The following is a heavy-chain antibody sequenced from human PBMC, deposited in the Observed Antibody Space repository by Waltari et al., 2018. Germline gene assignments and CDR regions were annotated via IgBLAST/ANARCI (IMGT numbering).Heavy chain of an antibody. J-gene: IGHJ4*02. D-gene: IGHD2-2*01. Sequence: QVQLVESGGGVVQPGRSLRLSCAASGFTFSSYAMHWVRQAPGKGLEWVAVISYDGSNKYYADSVKGRFTISRDNSKNTLYLQMNSLRAEDTAVYYCARDRTGYCSSTSCSPHFDYWGQGTLVTVSS. CDR3: ARDRTGYCSSTSCSPHFDY. CDR1: GFTFSSYA. V-gene: IGHV3-30-3*01. CDR2: ISYDGSNK.